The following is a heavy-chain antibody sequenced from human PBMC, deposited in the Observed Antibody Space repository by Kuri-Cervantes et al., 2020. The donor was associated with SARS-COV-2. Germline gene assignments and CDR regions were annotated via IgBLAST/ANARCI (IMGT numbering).Heavy chain of an antibody. CDR1: GGSFSDYA. J-gene: IGHJ4*02. CDR2: IYHGGST. V-gene: IGHV4-34*01. Sequence: SETLSLTCAVYGGSFSDYAWTWIRQTPEKGLEWIGQIYHGGSTSYNPSLKSRVTISVDTSKKQFSLKLTSVTVADTAVYYCARGSPGYWGQGTLVTVSS. CDR3: ARGSPGY.